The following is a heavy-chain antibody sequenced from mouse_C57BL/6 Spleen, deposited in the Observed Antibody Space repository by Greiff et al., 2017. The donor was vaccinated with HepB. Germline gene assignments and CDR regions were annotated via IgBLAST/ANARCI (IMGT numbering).Heavy chain of an antibody. J-gene: IGHJ2*01. CDR1: GYTFTSYW. D-gene: IGHD1-1*01. Sequence: EVQLQQSGTVLARPGASVKMSCKTSGYTFTSYWMHWVKQRPGQGLEWIGAIYPGNSDTSYNQKFKGKAKLTAVTSASTAYMELSSLTNEDSAVYYCTRDPFTVGYFDYWGQGTTLTVSS. CDR3: TRDPFTVGYFDY. CDR2: IYPGNSDT. V-gene: IGHV1-5*01.